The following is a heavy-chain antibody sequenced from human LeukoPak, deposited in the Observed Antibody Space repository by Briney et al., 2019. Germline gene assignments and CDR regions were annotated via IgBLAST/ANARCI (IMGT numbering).Heavy chain of an antibody. J-gene: IGHJ4*02. CDR3: ARLPPGPYSSGGAVDY. CDR1: GGSFSGYY. V-gene: IGHV4-34*01. D-gene: IGHD6-25*01. CDR2: INHSGST. Sequence: PSETLSLTCAVYGGSFSGYYWSWIRQPPGKGLEWIGEINHSGSTNYNPSLKSRVTISVDTSKNQFSLKLSSVTAADTAVYYCARLPPGPYSSGGAVDYWGQGTLVTVSS.